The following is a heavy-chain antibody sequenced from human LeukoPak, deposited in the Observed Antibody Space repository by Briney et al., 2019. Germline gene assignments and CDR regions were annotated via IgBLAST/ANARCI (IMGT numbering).Heavy chain of an antibody. CDR2: ISWNSGSI. CDR3: AKPFTGWELLYYFDY. J-gene: IGHJ4*02. Sequence: PGRSLRLSCAASGFTFDDYAMHWVRQAPGKGLEWVSGISWNSGSIGYADSVKGRFTISRDNAKNSLYLQMNSLRAEDTALYYCAKPFTGWELLYYFDYWGQGTLVTVSS. CDR1: GFTFDDYA. D-gene: IGHD1-26*01. V-gene: IGHV3-9*01.